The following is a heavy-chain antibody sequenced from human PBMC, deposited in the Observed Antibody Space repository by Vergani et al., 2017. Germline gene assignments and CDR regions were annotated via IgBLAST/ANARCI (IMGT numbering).Heavy chain of an antibody. J-gene: IGHJ4*02. CDR3: ARRMQAMAFDF. D-gene: IGHD5-24*01. Sequence: QVQLQETGPGLVKTSETLSLTCAVSGYSINSGYYWVWIRQPPGKGLEFIALIYHTGNTYYNPSLRSRLTISLDPSKNQFSLSLASVTAADTALYYCARRMQAMAFDFWGQGTLVTVSS. CDR2: IYHTGNT. V-gene: IGHV4-38-2*01. CDR1: GYSINSGYY.